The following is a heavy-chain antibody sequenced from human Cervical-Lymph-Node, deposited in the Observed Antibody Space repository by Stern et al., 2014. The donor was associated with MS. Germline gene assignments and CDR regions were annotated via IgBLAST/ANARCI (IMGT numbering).Heavy chain of an antibody. CDR2: ISSSSSFI. CDR3: ASAAPRGY. D-gene: IGHD1-26*01. CDR1: GFSFGVET. V-gene: IGHV3-21*01. Sequence: VHLVQSGGGLVKPGGSLRLSCAASGFSFGVETMHWVRQSPGKGLEWVSSISSSSSFIQYADSVKGRFTISRDNVNNSLFLQMSSLTVEDTAVYYCASAAPRGYWGQGTLVAVSS. J-gene: IGHJ4*02.